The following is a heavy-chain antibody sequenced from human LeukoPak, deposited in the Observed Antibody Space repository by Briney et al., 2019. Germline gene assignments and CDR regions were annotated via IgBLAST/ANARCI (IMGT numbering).Heavy chain of an antibody. J-gene: IGHJ5*02. CDR1: GFSFNTYS. D-gene: IGHD3-10*01. V-gene: IGHV4-34*01. CDR3: ARSLYGSGSYYNWFDP. Sequence: GSLRLSCAASGFSFNTYSMTWVRQAPGKGLEWIGEINHSGSTNYNPSLKSRVTISVDTSKNQFSLKLSSVTAADTAVYYCARSLYGSGSYYNWFDPWGQGTLVTVSS. CDR2: INHSGST.